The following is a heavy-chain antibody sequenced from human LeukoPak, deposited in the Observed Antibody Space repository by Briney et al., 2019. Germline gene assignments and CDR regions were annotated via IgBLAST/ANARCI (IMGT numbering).Heavy chain of an antibody. CDR1: GFTFSDYS. Sequence: GGSLRLSCAASGFTFSDYSINWVRQAPGKGLEWVSSINPTSTSIYYADAVRGRFTISRDNAKNSVYLQMNSLRPEDTAVYYCARERYSRSSHDGLDLWGQGTMVTVSS. CDR2: INPTSTSI. J-gene: IGHJ3*01. CDR3: ARERYSRSSHDGLDL. D-gene: IGHD6-6*01. V-gene: IGHV3-21*01.